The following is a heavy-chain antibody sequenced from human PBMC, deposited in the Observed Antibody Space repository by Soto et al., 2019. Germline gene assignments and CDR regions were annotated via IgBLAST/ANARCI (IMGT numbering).Heavy chain of an antibody. CDR1: GFTFRNHG. CDR3: ARVYDFWSGCHFDY. D-gene: IGHD3-3*01. CDR2: ISGIGSST. V-gene: IGHV3-23*01. Sequence: GGSLRLSCAASGFTFRNHGMSWVRQAPGKGLEWVSAISGIGSSTYYVDSVKGRFTISRDNSKNTLYLQMNSLRAEDTAVYYCARVYDFWSGCHFDYWGQGTLVTVSS. J-gene: IGHJ4*02.